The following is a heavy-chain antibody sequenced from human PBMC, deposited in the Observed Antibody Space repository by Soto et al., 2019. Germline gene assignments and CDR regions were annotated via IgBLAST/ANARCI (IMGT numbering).Heavy chain of an antibody. Sequence: QVHVVQSGAEVKKPGASVKVYCKASGYSLSPYYMHWMRQAPGQGLEWMAIINPNGGSTKNAQKFQGRVTVTRDTSTSTVYMELSRLTSEDTANYYCATYCGGDTRPPRPWKWGQGTMVTVSS. CDR1: GYSLSPYY. D-gene: IGHD2-21*01. J-gene: IGHJ3*01. CDR2: INPNGGST. CDR3: ATYCGGDTRPPRPWK. V-gene: IGHV1-46*03.